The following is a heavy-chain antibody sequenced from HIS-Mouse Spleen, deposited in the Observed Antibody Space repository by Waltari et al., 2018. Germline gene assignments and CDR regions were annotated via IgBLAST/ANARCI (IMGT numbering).Heavy chain of an antibody. V-gene: IGHV3-30*18. CDR1: GFTFSSYG. D-gene: IGHD6-19*01. Sequence: QVQLVESGGGVVQPGRSLRLSCAASGFTFSSYGMHWVRQAPGKGLEWVAVITYGRNNNYYADSVKGRVTISRDNSKNTLYLQMNGLGAKDTAVYYCAKASSGWLDYWGQGTLVTVSS. J-gene: IGHJ4*02. CDR2: ITYGRNNN. CDR3: AKASSGWLDY.